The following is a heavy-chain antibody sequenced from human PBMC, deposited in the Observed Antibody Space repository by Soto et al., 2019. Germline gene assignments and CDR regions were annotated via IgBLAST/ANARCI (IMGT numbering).Heavy chain of an antibody. J-gene: IGHJ5*02. CDR1: GGSISSSSYY. CDR2: IYYSGST. Sequence: SETLSLTCTVSGGSISSSSYYWGWIRQPPGKGLEWIGSIYYSGSTYYNPSLKSRVTISVDTSKNQFSLKLSSVTAADTAVYYCARLRPNADPYYYDSSGYYPWGQGTLVTVSS. V-gene: IGHV4-39*01. D-gene: IGHD3-22*01. CDR3: ARLRPNADPYYYDSSGYYP.